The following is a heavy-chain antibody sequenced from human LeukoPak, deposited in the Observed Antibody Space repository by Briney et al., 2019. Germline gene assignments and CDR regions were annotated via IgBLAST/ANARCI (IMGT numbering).Heavy chain of an antibody. Sequence: ASVEVSCKASGYTFTSYGISWVRQAPGQGLEWMGWISAYNGNTNYAQKLQSRVTMTTDTSTSTAYMELRSLRSDDTAVYYCARSPTRDLLRYFDLGLDYYYYGMDVWGQGTTVTVSS. V-gene: IGHV1-18*01. CDR2: ISAYNGNT. D-gene: IGHD3-9*01. CDR3: ARSPTRDLLRYFDLGLDYYYYGMDV. J-gene: IGHJ6*02. CDR1: GYTFTSYG.